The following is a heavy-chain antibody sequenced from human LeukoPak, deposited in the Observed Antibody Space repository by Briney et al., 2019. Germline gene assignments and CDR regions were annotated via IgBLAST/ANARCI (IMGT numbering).Heavy chain of an antibody. CDR3: AKDHMAGAAAGNFDY. CDR2: ISWDGGST. V-gene: IGHV3-43D*03. D-gene: IGHD6-13*01. J-gene: IGHJ4*02. CDR1: GFTFDDYA. Sequence: GGSLRLSCAASGFTFDDYAMHWVRQAPGKGLEWVSLISWDGGSTYYADSVKGRFTISRDNSKNSLYLQMNSLRAEDTALYYGAKDHMAGAAAGNFDYWGQGTLVTVSS.